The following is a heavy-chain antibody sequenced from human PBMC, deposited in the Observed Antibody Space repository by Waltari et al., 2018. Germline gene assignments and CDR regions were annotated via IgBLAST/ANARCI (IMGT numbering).Heavy chain of an antibody. CDR1: GGSISSHY. CDR3: ARGGASRRGENWFDP. Sequence: QVQLQESGPGLVKPSETLSLTCTVSGGSISSHYWSWIRQPPGKGLEWIGYIYYSGSTNYNPSLKSRVTISVDTSKNQFSLKLSSVTAADTAMYYCARGGASRRGENWFDPWGQGTLVTVSS. CDR2: IYYSGST. V-gene: IGHV4-59*11. J-gene: IGHJ5*02. D-gene: IGHD3-16*01.